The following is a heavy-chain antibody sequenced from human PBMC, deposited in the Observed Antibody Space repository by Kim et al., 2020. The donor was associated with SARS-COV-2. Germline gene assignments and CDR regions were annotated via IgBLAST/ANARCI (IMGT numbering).Heavy chain of an antibody. CDR1: GFTFSSYA. Sequence: GGSLRLSCAASGFTFSSYAMHWVRQAPGKGLEWVAVISYDGSNKYYADSVKGRFTISRDNSKNTLYLQMNSLRAEDTAVYYCARVSTLWFGEFGYWGQGTLVTVSS. CDR2: ISYDGSNK. V-gene: IGHV3-30-3*01. D-gene: IGHD3-10*01. CDR3: ARVSTLWFGEFGY. J-gene: IGHJ4*02.